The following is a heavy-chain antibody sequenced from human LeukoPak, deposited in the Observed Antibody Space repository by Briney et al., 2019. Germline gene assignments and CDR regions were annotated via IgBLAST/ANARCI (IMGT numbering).Heavy chain of an antibody. CDR1: GGTFSSYT. D-gene: IGHD3-22*01. CDR2: IIPILGIA. J-gene: IGHJ4*02. CDR3: ASDPFYYNSSGYDQGY. Sequence: ASVKVSCKASGGTFSSYTISWVRQAPGQGLEWMGRIIPILGIANYAQKFQGRVTITADKSTSTAYMELSSLRSEDTAMYFCASDPFYYNSSGYDQGYGGQGTLVTVSS. V-gene: IGHV1-69*02.